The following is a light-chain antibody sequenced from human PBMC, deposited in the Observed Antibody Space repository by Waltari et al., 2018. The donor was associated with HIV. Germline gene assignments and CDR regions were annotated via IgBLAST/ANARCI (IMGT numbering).Light chain of an antibody. CDR2: EDN. Sequence: NFMLTQPHSVSESPGKTVTISCTRSSGSIASNYVQWYQQRPGSSPTTMIYEDNQRPSGVPDRFSGSIDSSSNSASLTISGLKTEDEADYYCQSSDSSNWVFGGGTKLTVL. V-gene: IGLV6-57*01. CDR3: QSSDSSNWV. CDR1: SGSIASNY. J-gene: IGLJ3*02.